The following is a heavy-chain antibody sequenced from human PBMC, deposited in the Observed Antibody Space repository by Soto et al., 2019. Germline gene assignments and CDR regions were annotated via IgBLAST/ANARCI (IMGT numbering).Heavy chain of an antibody. D-gene: IGHD2-21*02. CDR2: ISADISYT. CDR1: GFDFINNA. J-gene: IGHJ3*02. V-gene: IGHV3-23*01. Sequence: EAQLLESGGGLVQPGGSLRLSCAASGFDFINNAMAWVCQAPGKGLEWVSTISADISYTYYADAVRGRFTVSRDNSKNTVYLQMNSLRADDTAVYYCANQNTAKRAFDIWGQGTMVTVSS. CDR3: ANQNTAKRAFDI.